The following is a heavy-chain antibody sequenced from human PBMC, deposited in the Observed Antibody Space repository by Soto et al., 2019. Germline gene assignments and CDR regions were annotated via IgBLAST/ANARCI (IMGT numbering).Heavy chain of an antibody. CDR2: IYYSGST. Sequence: QVQLQESGPGLVKPSQTLSLTCTVSGGSISSGGYYWSWVRQHPGKGLEWIGFIYYSGSTYYNPSLKSRVTISVDTSKHHFSVKLNSVTAADTAVYYCARVRMGDRRGFDPWGQGTLVTVSS. D-gene: IGHD3-16*01. CDR1: GGSISSGGYY. CDR3: ARVRMGDRRGFDP. V-gene: IGHV4-31*03. J-gene: IGHJ5*02.